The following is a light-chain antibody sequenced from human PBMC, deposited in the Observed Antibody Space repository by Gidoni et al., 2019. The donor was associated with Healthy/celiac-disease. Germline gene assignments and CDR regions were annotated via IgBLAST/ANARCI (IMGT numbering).Light chain of an antibody. CDR3: QQYYSTPHT. Sequence: DIVLTQSPHSLAVSLGERATINCKSSQSVLYSSNNKNYLAWYQQKPGQPPKLLIYWASTRESGVPYRFSGSGSGTDFTLTISSLQAEDVAVYYCQQYYSTPHTFGQGTKLEIK. CDR1: QSVLYSSNNKNY. CDR2: WAS. J-gene: IGKJ2*01. V-gene: IGKV4-1*01.